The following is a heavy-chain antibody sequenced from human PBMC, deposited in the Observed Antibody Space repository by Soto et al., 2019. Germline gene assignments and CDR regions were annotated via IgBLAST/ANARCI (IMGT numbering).Heavy chain of an antibody. CDR3: ARVPYSSSRAGYYYYGTDV. V-gene: IGHV1-2*04. Sequence: ASVKVSCKASGYTFTGYYMHWVRQAPGQGLEWMGWINPNSGGTNYAQKFQGWVTMTRDTSISTAYMELSRLRSDDTAVYYCARVPYSSSRAGYYYYGTDVWGQGTTVTVSS. CDR1: GYTFTGYY. CDR2: INPNSGGT. D-gene: IGHD6-6*01. J-gene: IGHJ6*02.